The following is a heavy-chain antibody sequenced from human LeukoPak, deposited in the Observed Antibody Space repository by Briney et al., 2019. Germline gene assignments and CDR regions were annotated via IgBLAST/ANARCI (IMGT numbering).Heavy chain of an antibody. CDR2: MNPNSGNT. CDR3: AGGLGGGTYMDV. J-gene: IGHJ6*03. CDR1: GYTITSYD. D-gene: IGHD2-15*01. Sequence: ASVKVSCKASGYTITSYDINWVRQATGQGLEWMGWMNPNSGNTGYAQKFQGRVTMTRNTSISTAYMELSSLRSEDTAVYYCAGGLGGGTYMDVWGKGTTVTVSS. V-gene: IGHV1-8*01.